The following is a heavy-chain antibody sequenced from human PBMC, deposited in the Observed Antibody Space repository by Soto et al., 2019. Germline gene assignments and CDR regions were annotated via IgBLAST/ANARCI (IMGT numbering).Heavy chain of an antibody. J-gene: IGHJ6*02. V-gene: IGHV6-1*01. Sequence: SQTLSLTCAISGDSVSSNSAAWNWIRQSPSRGLEWLGRTYYRSKWYNDYAVSVKSRITINPDTSKNQFSLQLNSVTPEDTAVYYCARQGPAYSSSSGFYYYYGMDVWGQGTTVTSP. CDR3: ARQGPAYSSSSGFYYYYGMDV. CDR1: GDSVSSNSAA. CDR2: TYYRSKWYN. D-gene: IGHD6-6*01.